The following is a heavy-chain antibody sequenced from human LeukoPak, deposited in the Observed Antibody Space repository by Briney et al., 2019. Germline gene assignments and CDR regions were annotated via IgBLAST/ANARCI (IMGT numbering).Heavy chain of an antibody. CDR3: ARVAHGTSYYYYYMDV. V-gene: IGHV3-11*04. CDR1: GFTFSDYY. CDR2: ISSSGSTI. Sequence: PGGSLRLSCAASGFTFSDYYMSWIRQAPGKGLEWVSYISSSGSTIYYADSVKGRFTISRDNAKNSLYLQMNSLRAEDTAVYYCARVAHGTSYYYYYMDVWGKGTTVTVSS. J-gene: IGHJ6*03. D-gene: IGHD3/OR15-3a*01.